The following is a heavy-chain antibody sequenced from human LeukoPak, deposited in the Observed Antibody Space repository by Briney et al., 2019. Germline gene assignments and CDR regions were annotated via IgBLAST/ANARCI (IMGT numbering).Heavy chain of an antibody. CDR3: ARGRRYCSGGSCYVGYFDY. J-gene: IGHJ4*02. CDR1: GFTFSDYY. CDR2: ISSSGSTI. Sequence: PGGSLRLSCAASGFTFSDYYMSWIRQAPGKGLEWVSYISSSGSTIYYADSVKGRFTISRDNAKNSLYLQMNSLRAEDTAVYYCARGRRYCSGGSCYVGYFDYWGQGTLVTVSS. D-gene: IGHD2-15*01. V-gene: IGHV3-11*01.